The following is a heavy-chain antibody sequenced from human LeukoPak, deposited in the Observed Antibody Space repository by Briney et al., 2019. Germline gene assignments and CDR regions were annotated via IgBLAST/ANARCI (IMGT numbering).Heavy chain of an antibody. J-gene: IGHJ5*02. Sequence: SETLSLTCTVSGGSISSSSYYWGWIRQPPGKGPEWIGNIYRGRTRLNPSYTSRVAISVDMSKSQVSLSLTSVTAADTAIYYCAGEGEYGQSYSWGQGVLVVVSA. CDR3: AGEGEYGQSYS. CDR1: GGSISSSSYY. CDR2: IYRGRT. D-gene: IGHD4-17*01. V-gene: IGHV4-39*07.